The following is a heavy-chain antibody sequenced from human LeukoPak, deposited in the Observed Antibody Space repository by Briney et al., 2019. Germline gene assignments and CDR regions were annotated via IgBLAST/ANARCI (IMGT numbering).Heavy chain of an antibody. CDR3: ARYSGGWPYYFDY. V-gene: IGHV4-59*08. CDR1: GGSTSIYY. D-gene: IGHD6-19*01. CDR2: ISDTGST. J-gene: IGHJ4*02. Sequence: SETLSLTCTVSGGSTSIYYWSWIRQPPGKGLEWIGYISDTGSTNYNPSLKSRVAISLDTSKNEFSLQLSSVTAADTAVYFCARYSGGWPYYFDYWGQGILVTVSS.